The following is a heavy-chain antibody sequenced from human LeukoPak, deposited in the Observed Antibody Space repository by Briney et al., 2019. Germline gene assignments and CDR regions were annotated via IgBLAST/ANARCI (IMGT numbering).Heavy chain of an antibody. D-gene: IGHD1-26*01. V-gene: IGHV1-69*13. Sequence: GAPVKVSCKASGGTFSSYAISWVRQAPGQGLEWMGGIIPIFGTANYAQKFQGRVTITADESTSTAYMELSSLRSEDTAVYYCARDLSGSLEGDAFDIWGQGTMVTVSP. CDR1: GGTFSSYA. J-gene: IGHJ3*02. CDR3: ARDLSGSLEGDAFDI. CDR2: IIPIFGTA.